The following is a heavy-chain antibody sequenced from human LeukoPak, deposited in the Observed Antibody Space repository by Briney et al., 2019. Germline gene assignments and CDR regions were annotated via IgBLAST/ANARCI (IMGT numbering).Heavy chain of an antibody. CDR3: AKDLDIVATITGN. CDR2: VSGSGGST. V-gene: IGHV3-23*01. J-gene: IGHJ4*02. Sequence: GGSLRLSCAASGFTFSSYAMNWVRQAPGKGLEWVSGVSGSGGSTYYADSVKGRFTISRDNSKNTLYLQMNSLRAEDTAVYYCAKDLDIVATITGNWGQGTLVTASS. CDR1: GFTFSSYA. D-gene: IGHD5-12*01.